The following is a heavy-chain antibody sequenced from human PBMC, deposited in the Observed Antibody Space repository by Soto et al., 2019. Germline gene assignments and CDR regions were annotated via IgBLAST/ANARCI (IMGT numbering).Heavy chain of an antibody. V-gene: IGHV1-3*01. D-gene: IGHD4-17*01. CDR2: INAGDGNT. CDR3: ASESYGGEYDY. CDR1: GYTFTIYA. J-gene: IGHJ4*02. Sequence: GASVKVSCKASGYTFTIYAMHWVRQAPGQRLEWMGWINAGDGNTKYSQKFQGRVTITRDTSASTAYMELSSLRSEDTAVYYCASESYGGEYDYWRQGTLVSVSS.